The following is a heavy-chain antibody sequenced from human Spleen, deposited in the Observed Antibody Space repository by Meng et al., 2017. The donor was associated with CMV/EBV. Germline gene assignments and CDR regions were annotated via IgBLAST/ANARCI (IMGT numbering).Heavy chain of an antibody. J-gene: IGHJ2*01. Sequence: GESLKISCRASGFSFSSHAMHWVRQAPAKGLEWVAATSYDGSGQHYADSVKGRFTISRDNSKNTVSLQMNSLRVDDTAVFHCARSEGPEWYFDLWGRGTRVTVSS. V-gene: IGHV3-30*04. CDR2: TSYDGSGQ. CDR3: ARSEGPEWYFDL. CDR1: GFSFSSHA.